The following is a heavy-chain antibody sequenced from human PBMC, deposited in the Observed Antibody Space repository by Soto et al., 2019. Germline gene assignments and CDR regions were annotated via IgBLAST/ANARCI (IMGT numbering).Heavy chain of an antibody. J-gene: IGHJ4*02. CDR2: IYYSGST. CDR3: ARVTASPYSSSWYVDY. D-gene: IGHD6-13*01. Sequence: SETLSLTCTVSGGSISSSSYYWGWLRQPPGKGLEWIGSIYYSGSTYYNPSLKSRVTISVDTSKNQFSLTLSSVTAADTAGYACARVTASPYSSSWYVDYWGQGTLVTVSS. CDR1: GGSISSSSYY. V-gene: IGHV4-39*07.